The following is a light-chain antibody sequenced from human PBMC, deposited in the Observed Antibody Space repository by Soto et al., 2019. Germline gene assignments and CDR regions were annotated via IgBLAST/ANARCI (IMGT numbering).Light chain of an antibody. V-gene: IGKV1-5*03. CDR3: QQYGSSPPYT. CDR1: QTISSW. CDR2: ETS. J-gene: IGKJ2*01. Sequence: DIQLTQSPSTLSASVGDRVTITCRASQTISSWLAWYQQKPGKAPNLLIYETSNLESGVPSRFSGSGSGTDFTLTISRLEPEDFAVYYCQQYGSSPPYTFGQGTKLEIK.